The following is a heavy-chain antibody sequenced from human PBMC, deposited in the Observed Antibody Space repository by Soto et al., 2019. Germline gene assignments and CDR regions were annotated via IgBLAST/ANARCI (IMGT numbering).Heavy chain of an antibody. D-gene: IGHD3-10*01. Sequence: EAQMLESGGGFVQPGGSLRLSCAVSGFTFSSYAITWVRQAPGKGLEWVSSISGSGDNTSYADSVKGRFTISRDNSKNRLYLQINALRAEDTAVYYRAKYIRRNFGSGSRMDVWGKGITLTLSS. CDR2: ISGSGDNT. CDR1: GFTFSSYA. CDR3: AKYIRRNFGSGSRMDV. J-gene: IGHJ6*03. V-gene: IGHV3-23*01.